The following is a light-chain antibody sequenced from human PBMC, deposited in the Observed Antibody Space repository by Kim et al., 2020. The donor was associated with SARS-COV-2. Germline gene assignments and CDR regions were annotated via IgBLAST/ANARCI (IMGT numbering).Light chain of an antibody. Sequence: SPGESATLSCRARQSVSSSYLAWYQQKPGQAPRLLIYGASSRATGIPDRFSGSGSGTDFTLTISRLEPEDFAVYYCQQYGSSPPYTFGQGTKLEI. CDR1: QSVSSSY. J-gene: IGKJ2*01. CDR3: QQYGSSPPYT. CDR2: GAS. V-gene: IGKV3-20*01.